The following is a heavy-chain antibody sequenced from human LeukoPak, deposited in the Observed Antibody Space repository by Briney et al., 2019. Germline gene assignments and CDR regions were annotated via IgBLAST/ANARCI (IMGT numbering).Heavy chain of an antibody. Sequence: SETLSLTCTVSGGSIRSYYWSWIRQPAGKGLEWIGRIYTSGSTNYNPSLKSRVTMSVDTSKNQFSLKLSSVTAADTAVYYCAREYYDFWSGYPYYYYYYYMDVWGKGTTVTVSS. V-gene: IGHV4-4*07. J-gene: IGHJ6*03. CDR2: IYTSGST. D-gene: IGHD3-3*01. CDR1: GGSIRSYY. CDR3: AREYYDFWSGYPYYYYYYYMDV.